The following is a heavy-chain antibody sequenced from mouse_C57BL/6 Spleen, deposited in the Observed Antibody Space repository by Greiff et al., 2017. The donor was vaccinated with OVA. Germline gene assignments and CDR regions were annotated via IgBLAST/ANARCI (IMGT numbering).Heavy chain of an antibody. Sequence: VQLQQPGAELVKPGASVKMSCKASGYTFPSYWITWVKQRPGQGLEGIGDLYPGSGSTNYNEKFKSKATLTVDTSSSTAYMQLSSLTSEDSAVYYCASIITTVVANPFDYWGQGTTLTVSS. J-gene: IGHJ2*01. V-gene: IGHV1-55*01. CDR3: ASIITTVVANPFDY. CDR2: LYPGSGST. CDR1: GYTFPSYW. D-gene: IGHD1-1*01.